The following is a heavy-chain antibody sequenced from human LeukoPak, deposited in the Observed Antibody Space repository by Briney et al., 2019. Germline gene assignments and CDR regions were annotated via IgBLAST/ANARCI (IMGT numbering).Heavy chain of an antibody. Sequence: GGSLRLSCAASGFTFSSYSMNWVRQAPGKGLEWVSSISSSSSYIYYADSVKGRFTISRDNAKNSLYLQTNSLRAEDTAVYYCARGSGSYYGRPSAFDIWGQGTMVTVSS. CDR1: GFTFSSYS. CDR3: ARGSGSYYGRPSAFDI. D-gene: IGHD1-26*01. CDR2: ISSSSSYI. V-gene: IGHV3-21*01. J-gene: IGHJ3*02.